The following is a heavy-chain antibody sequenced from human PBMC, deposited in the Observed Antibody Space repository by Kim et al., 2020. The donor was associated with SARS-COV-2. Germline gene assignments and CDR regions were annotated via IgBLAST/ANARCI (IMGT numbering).Heavy chain of an antibody. V-gene: IGHV3-9*01. CDR3: AKDYYDILTGVGD. D-gene: IGHD3-9*01. J-gene: IGHJ4*02. Sequence: YADSVKVRFTISRDNAKNSLYLQMHSLRAEDTALYYCAKDYYDILTGVGDWGQGTLVTVSS.